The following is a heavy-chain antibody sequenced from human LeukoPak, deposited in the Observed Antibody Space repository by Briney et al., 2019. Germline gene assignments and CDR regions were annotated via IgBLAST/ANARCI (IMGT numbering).Heavy chain of an antibody. V-gene: IGHV1-18*01. Sequence: ASVKVSCKASGYTFTSYGISWVRQAPGQGLEWMGWISAYNGNTNYAQKLQGRVTMTTDTPTSTAYMELRSLRSDDTAVYYCARYELFSPGGYGMDVWGQGTTVTVSS. CDR2: ISAYNGNT. D-gene: IGHD3-10*01. CDR1: GYTFTSYG. CDR3: ARYELFSPGGYGMDV. J-gene: IGHJ6*02.